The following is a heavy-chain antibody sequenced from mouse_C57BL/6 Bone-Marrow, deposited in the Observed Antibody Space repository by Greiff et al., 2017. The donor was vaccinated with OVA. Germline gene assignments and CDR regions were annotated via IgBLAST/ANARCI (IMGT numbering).Heavy chain of an antibody. J-gene: IGHJ2*01. V-gene: IGHV1-50*01. Sequence: QVQLQQPGAELVKPGASVKLSCKASGYTFTSYWMQWVKQRPGQGLEWIGEIDPSDSYTNYNQKFKGKATLTVDTSSSTAYMQLSSLTSEDSAVYYCERGAITTNYWGQATTLTASS. CDR2: IDPSDSYT. CDR1: GYTFTSYW. CDR3: ERGAITTNY. D-gene: IGHD1-1*01.